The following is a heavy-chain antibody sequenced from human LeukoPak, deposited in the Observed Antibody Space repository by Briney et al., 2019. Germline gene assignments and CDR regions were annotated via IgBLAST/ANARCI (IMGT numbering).Heavy chain of an antibody. CDR1: GFTFSSYW. J-gene: IGHJ4*02. CDR2: IKEDGSDK. CDR3: ARERDSSGYYGDY. Sequence: GGSLRLSCVASGFTFSSYWMSWVRQAPGKGLEWVANIKEDGSDKYYVDSVKGRFTISRDITKNSLYLQLNSLRAEDTAVYYCARERDSSGYYGDYWGQGTLVTVSS. D-gene: IGHD3-22*01. V-gene: IGHV3-7*01.